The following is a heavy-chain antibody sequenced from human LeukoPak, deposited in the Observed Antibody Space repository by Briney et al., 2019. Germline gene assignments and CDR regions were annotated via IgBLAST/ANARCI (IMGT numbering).Heavy chain of an antibody. CDR1: GGSFSAYY. Sequence: SETLSLTCAVYGGSFSAYYWGWIRQPPGKGLEWIGEIDHSGFPNYNPSLKSRFTISVDTSKNQFSLKLSSVTAADTAVYYCARVNNRFDPWGQGTLVTVSS. CDR3: ARVNNRFDP. V-gene: IGHV4-34*01. CDR2: IDHSGFP. J-gene: IGHJ5*02.